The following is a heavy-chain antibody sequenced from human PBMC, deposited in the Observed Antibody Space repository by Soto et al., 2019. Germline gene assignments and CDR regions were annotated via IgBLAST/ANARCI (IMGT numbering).Heavy chain of an antibody. J-gene: IGHJ6*02. D-gene: IGHD2-15*01. CDR1: GYTFTSYD. CDR3: ARVGDCSGGSCYPIRYYYYGMDV. Sequence: ASVKVSSKASGYTFTSYDMNWLRQATGQGLEWMGWMNPNSGNTGYAQKFQGRVTMTRNTSISTDYMELSSLRSEDTAVYYCARVGDCSGGSCYPIRYYYYGMDVWGQGTTVTVSS. CDR2: MNPNSGNT. V-gene: IGHV1-8*01.